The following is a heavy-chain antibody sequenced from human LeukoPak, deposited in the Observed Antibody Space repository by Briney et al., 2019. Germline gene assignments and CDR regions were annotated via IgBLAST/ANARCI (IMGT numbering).Heavy chain of an antibody. V-gene: IGHV3-7*01. CDR2: INQDGTDK. Sequence: PGGSLRLSCAASGFTFRSYWMSWVRQAPGKGLEWVANINQDGTDKYYVDSVKGRFTISRDNAKNSLFLQMNSLRAEDTAVYYCARQDYFFQYWGQGNLVTVSS. CDR1: GFTFRSYW. CDR3: ARQDYFFQY. J-gene: IGHJ4*02.